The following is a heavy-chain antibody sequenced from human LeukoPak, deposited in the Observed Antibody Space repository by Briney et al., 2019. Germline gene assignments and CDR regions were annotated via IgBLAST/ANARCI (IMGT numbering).Heavy chain of an antibody. J-gene: IGHJ4*02. CDR1: GGSFSGYY. D-gene: IGHD3-22*01. CDR3: ARGLRNYYDSSGYPRFDY. V-gene: IGHV4-34*01. CDR2: INHSGST. Sequence: SETLSLTCAVYGGSFSGYYWSWIRQPPGKGLEWIGEINHSGSTNYNPSLKSRVTISVDTSKNQFSLELSSVTAADTAVYYCARGLRNYYDSSGYPRFDYWGQGTLVTVSS.